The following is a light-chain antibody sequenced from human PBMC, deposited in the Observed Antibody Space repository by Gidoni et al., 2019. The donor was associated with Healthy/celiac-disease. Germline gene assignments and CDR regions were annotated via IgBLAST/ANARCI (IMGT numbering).Light chain of an antibody. CDR3: QQYGSSPGT. J-gene: IGKJ2*01. Sequence: EIVLTQSPGTLSLSPGESATLSCRASQSVSSSYLAWYQQKPGQAPRLLIYCASSRATGVPDRFSGSGSGTDFTLTISRLEPEDFAVYYCQQYGSSPGTFGQGTKLEIK. CDR2: CAS. V-gene: IGKV3-20*01. CDR1: QSVSSSY.